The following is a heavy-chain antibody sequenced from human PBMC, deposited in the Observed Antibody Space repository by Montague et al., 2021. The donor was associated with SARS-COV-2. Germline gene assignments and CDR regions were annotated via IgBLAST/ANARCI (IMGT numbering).Heavy chain of an antibody. CDR1: GFTFSSYD. D-gene: IGHD3-22*01. CDR2: IGTAGDT. Sequence: SLRLSCAASGFTFSSYDMHWVRQATGKGLEWVSAIGTAGDTYYPGSVKGRFTISRENAKNSLYLQMNSLRAWDTAVYYCARGYYDSSGYFNWFDPRGQGTLVTVSS. J-gene: IGHJ5*02. CDR3: ARGYYDSSGYFNWFDP. V-gene: IGHV3-13*01.